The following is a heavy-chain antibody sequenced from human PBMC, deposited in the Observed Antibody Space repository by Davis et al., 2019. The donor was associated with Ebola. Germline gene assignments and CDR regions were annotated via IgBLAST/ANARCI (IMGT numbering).Heavy chain of an antibody. J-gene: IGHJ4*02. CDR1: GYTFTGYY. V-gene: IGHV1-46*01. CDR3: ARTAYFYDTRFDY. Sequence: ASVKVSCKASGYTFTGYYIHWVRQAPGQGLEWMGLIYPSDGSTTYAPKFQGRVIMTRDTSTSTVYMELSSLRSDDTAFYYCARTAYFYDTRFDYWGQGTQVTVSS. D-gene: IGHD3-22*01. CDR2: IYPSDGST.